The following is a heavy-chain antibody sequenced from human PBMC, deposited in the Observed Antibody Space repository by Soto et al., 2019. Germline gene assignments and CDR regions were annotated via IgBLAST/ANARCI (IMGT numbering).Heavy chain of an antibody. J-gene: IGHJ6*02. D-gene: IGHD2-2*01. CDR3: ARGDIVVVSAAIEKVYGMDV. Sequence: QVQLVQSGAEVKKPGSSVKVSCKTSGGTFSSYAISWVRQAPGQGLEWMGGIIPIFGTANYAQKFQGRVTITADESTSTAYMELSSLRSEDTAVYYCARGDIVVVSAAIEKVYGMDVWGQGTTVTVSS. CDR2: IIPIFGTA. CDR1: GGTFSSYA. V-gene: IGHV1-69*01.